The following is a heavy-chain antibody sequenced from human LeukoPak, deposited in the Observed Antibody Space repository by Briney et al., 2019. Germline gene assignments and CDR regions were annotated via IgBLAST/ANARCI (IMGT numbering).Heavy chain of an antibody. CDR1: GGSISSYY. Sequence: SETLSLTCTVSGGSISSYYWSWIRQPPGKGLEWIGYIYYSGSTNYNPSLKSRVTISVDTSKNQFSLRLTSVTAADTAVYYCARWAASGFHWFDPWGQGTLVTVSS. V-gene: IGHV4-59*08. CDR2: IYYSGST. CDR3: ARWAASGFHWFDP. D-gene: IGHD6-25*01. J-gene: IGHJ5*02.